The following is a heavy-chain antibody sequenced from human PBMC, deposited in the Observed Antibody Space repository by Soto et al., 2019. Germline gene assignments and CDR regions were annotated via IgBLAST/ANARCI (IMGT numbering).Heavy chain of an antibody. V-gene: IGHV4-39*01. D-gene: IGHD6-13*01. J-gene: IGHJ6*03. CDR3: ARPSHLGGWRSYSRINLGDYYYMDV. Sequence: PSETLSLTCTVSGGSISSSSYYWGWIRQPPGKGLEWIGSIYYSGSTYYNPSLKSRVTISVDTSKNQFSLKLSSVTAADTAVYYCARPSHLGGWRSYSRINLGDYYYMDVWGKGTTVTVSS. CDR1: GGSISSSSYY. CDR2: IYYSGST.